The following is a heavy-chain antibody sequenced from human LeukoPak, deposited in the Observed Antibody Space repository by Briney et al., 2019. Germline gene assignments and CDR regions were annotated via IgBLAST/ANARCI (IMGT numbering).Heavy chain of an antibody. V-gene: IGHV3-30*18. CDR2: ISYVGSNK. CDR3: AKDRSSSWSIDY. CDR1: GFTFSTNV. Sequence: PGGSLRLSCAASGFTFSTNVMHWVRQAPGKGLEWVAFISYVGSNKNYADLVKGRFTISRDNSKNTVYLQMNSLRAEDTAIYYCAKDRSSSWSIDYWGQGTLVTVSS. D-gene: IGHD6-13*01. J-gene: IGHJ4*02.